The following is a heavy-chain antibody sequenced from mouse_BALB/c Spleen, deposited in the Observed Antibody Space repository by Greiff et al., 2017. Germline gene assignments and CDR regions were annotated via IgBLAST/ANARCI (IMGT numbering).Heavy chain of an antibody. CDR2: ISYDGSN. CDR3: ARAREYYGPLAMDY. D-gene: IGHD1-2*01. Sequence: EVKLLESGPGLVKPSQSLSLTCSVTGYSITSGYYWNWIRQFPGNKLEWMGYISYDGSNNYNPSLKNRISITRDTSKNQFFLKLNSVTTEDTATYYCARAREYYGPLAMDYWGQGTSVTVSS. J-gene: IGHJ4*01. V-gene: IGHV3-6*02. CDR1: GYSITSGYY.